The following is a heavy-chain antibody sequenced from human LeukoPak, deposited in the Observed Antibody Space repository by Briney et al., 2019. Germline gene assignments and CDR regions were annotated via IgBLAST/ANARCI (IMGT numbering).Heavy chain of an antibody. V-gene: IGHV3-30-3*01. CDR2: ISYDGSNK. CDR1: GFTFSSYA. Sequence: GGSLRLSCAASGFTFSSYAMHWVRQAPGKGLEWVAVISYDGSNKYYADSVKGRFTISRDNSKNTLYLQMNSLRAEDTAVYYCASGYGSGSYAPHLDYWGQGTLVTVSS. J-gene: IGHJ4*02. CDR3: ASGYGSGSYAPHLDY. D-gene: IGHD3-10*01.